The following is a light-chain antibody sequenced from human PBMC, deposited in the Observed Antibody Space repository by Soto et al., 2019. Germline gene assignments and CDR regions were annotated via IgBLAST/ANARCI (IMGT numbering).Light chain of an antibody. CDR1: ISDVGGYNY. V-gene: IGLV2-14*01. CDR2: EVS. Sequence: QSALTQPASVSGSPGQSITISCTGTISDVGGYNYVSWYQQHPGKAPKLMIYEVSNRPSGVSNRFSGSKSGNTASLTISGLQAEDEADYYCATWDSALSAGVFGGGTKLTVL. CDR3: ATWDSALSAGV. J-gene: IGLJ3*02.